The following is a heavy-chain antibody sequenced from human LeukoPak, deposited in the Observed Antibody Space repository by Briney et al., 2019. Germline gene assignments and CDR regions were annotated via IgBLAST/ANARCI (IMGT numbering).Heavy chain of an antibody. CDR3: ARDDGNWNDGGAFDI. V-gene: IGHV3-21*04. J-gene: IGHJ3*02. D-gene: IGHD1-1*01. CDR1: GFTFSDAW. Sequence: GRSLRLSCAASGFTFSDAWMKWVRQAPGKGLEWVSFIDTTTSYKYYADSVKGRFTISRDNAKNSLYLQMNSLRAEDTALYYCARDDGNWNDGGAFDIWGQGTMVTVSS. CDR2: IDTTTSYK.